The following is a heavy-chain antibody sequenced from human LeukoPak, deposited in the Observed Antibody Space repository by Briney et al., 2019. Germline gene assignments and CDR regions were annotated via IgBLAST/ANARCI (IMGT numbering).Heavy chain of an antibody. CDR3: QSRYLEWLLEY. D-gene: IGHD3-3*01. CDR2: IYSSGSA. V-gene: IGHV4-39*01. CDR1: GGSINSNNCY. Sequence: SETLSLTCTVSGGSINSNNCYWGWIRQSPGKGLEWIGSIYSSGSAYYNPSLKSRVTISVDTFKNQFSLRLSSVTAADTAVYYCQSRYLEWLLEYWGQGTLVTVSS. J-gene: IGHJ4*02.